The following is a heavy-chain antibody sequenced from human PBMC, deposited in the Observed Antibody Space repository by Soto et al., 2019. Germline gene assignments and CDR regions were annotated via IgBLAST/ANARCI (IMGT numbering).Heavy chain of an antibody. Sequence: EVQLLESGGGLVQPGGSLRLSCAASGVTFSNYAMSWVRQAPGRRLEWVSAITGSGDGTYYADSVKGRFTISRDNFNSTIYLHMTSLRAEDTAENYCAIGKGGHNYGYFDFWGQGTLVSVSS. CDR3: AIGKGGHNYGYFDF. J-gene: IGHJ4*02. CDR2: ITGSGDGT. V-gene: IGHV3-23*01. CDR1: GVTFSNYA. D-gene: IGHD5-18*01.